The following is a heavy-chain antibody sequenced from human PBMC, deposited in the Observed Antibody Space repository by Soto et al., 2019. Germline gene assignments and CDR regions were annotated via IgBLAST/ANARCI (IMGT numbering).Heavy chain of an antibody. CDR2: ISAYNGNT. Sequence: QVQLVQSGAEVKKPGASVKVSCKASGYTFTSYGISWVRQAPGQGLEWMGWISAYNGNTNYARKLQGRVTMTTDTSTITAYMELRSLRADDTAVYYCARVREYGGSYHRYYYYGMDVWGQGTTVTVSS. CDR1: GYTFTSYG. D-gene: IGHD2-15*01. J-gene: IGHJ6*02. CDR3: ARVREYGGSYHRYYYYGMDV. V-gene: IGHV1-18*04.